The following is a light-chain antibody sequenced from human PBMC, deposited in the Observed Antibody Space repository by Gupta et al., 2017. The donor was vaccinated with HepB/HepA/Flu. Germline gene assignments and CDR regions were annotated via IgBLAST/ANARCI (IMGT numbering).Light chain of an antibody. CDR2: AVS. CDR3: LQSYNGFLT. Sequence: DIQMTQSPSSLSASVGDRVTITCRASQSIKNYLNWYQQKPGKAPKVLIYAVSSLQSGVPSRFSGHGTGTDFTLTMRRLQREDFATYYCLQSYNGFLTFGGGTKVEIK. J-gene: IGKJ4*01. CDR1: QSIKNY. V-gene: IGKV1-39*01.